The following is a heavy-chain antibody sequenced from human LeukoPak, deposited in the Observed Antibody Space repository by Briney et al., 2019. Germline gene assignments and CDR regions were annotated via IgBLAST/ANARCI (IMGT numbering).Heavy chain of an antibody. CDR1: GYTLTELS. Sequence: ASVKVSCKVSGYTLTELSIHWVRQTPGKGLEWMGIINPSGGSTSYAQKFQGRVTMTRDMSTSTVYMELSSLRSEDTAVYYCARESPSYYDSSGRNWFDPWGQGTLVTVSS. J-gene: IGHJ5*02. CDR3: ARESPSYYDSSGRNWFDP. CDR2: INPSGGST. V-gene: IGHV1-46*01. D-gene: IGHD3-22*01.